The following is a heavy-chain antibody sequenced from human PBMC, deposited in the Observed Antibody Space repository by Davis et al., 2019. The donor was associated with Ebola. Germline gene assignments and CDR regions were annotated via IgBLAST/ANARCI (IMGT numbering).Heavy chain of an antibody. CDR1: GFTFDDYG. CDR3: ESYLAAGKLAAFDI. CDR2: INCNGGST. J-gene: IGHJ3*02. Sequence: PGGSLRLSCAASGFTFDDYGMSWVRQAPGKGLEWVSGINCNGGSTGYADSVKGRFTISSDNAKTSLYLQLNSLRAEDTALYHCESYLAAGKLAAFDIWGQGTMVTVSS. V-gene: IGHV3-20*01. D-gene: IGHD6-13*01.